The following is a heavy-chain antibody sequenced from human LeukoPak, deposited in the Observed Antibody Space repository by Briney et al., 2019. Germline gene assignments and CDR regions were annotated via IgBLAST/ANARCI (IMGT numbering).Heavy chain of an antibody. CDR3: AREGELLRGGFDY. CDR1: GFTFSSYW. J-gene: IGHJ4*02. Sequence: PGGSLRLSCAASGFTFSSYWMSWVRQAPGKGLEWVANIKQDGSENYVDSVKGRFTISRDNAKNSLYLQMNSLRAEDTAVYYCAREGELLRGGFDYWGQGTLVTVSS. CDR2: IKQDGSE. V-gene: IGHV3-7*01. D-gene: IGHD1-26*01.